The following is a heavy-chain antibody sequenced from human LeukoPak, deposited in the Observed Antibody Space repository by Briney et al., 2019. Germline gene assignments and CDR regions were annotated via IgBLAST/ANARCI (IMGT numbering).Heavy chain of an antibody. J-gene: IGHJ4*02. CDR2: IYTSGST. D-gene: IGHD3-3*01. CDR3: ARSRAYSYYDFWSGSPTLDY. CDR1: GYSISRGYY. Sequence: SETLSLTCAVSGYSISRGYYWGWIRQPPGKGLEWIGRIYTSGSTNYNPSLKSRVTISVDTSKNQFSLKLSSVTAADTAVYYCARSRAYSYYDFWSGSPTLDYWGQGTLVTVSS. V-gene: IGHV4-38-2*01.